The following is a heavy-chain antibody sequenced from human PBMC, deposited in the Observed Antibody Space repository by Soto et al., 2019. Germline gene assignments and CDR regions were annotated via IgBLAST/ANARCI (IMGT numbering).Heavy chain of an antibody. CDR1: GFSFSSYT. Sequence: GGSLRLSCAVSGFSFSSYTLNWFRQAPEKGLEWVSSISGASTDIYYTDLVKGRFTISRDNVKNSLFLQMNSLRAEDTAVYYCARESDPAKAFDIWGQGTMVTVSS. V-gene: IGHV3-21*01. J-gene: IGHJ3*02. CDR2: ISGASTDI. CDR3: ARESDPAKAFDI.